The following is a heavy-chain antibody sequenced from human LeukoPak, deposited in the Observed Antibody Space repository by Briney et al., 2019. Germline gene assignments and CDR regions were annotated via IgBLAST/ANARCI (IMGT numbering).Heavy chain of an antibody. Sequence: GGSLRLACAASGFTFSDYYMSWIRQAPGGGLGWVSYISSSGGTIYYAASVKRRFTISRDNAKNSLYLQMNSLRAEDTAVYYCARSPNHCGGDCFEHWGQGTLVTVSS. CDR1: GFTFSDYY. J-gene: IGHJ4*02. CDR2: ISSSGGTI. V-gene: IGHV3-11*01. CDR3: ARSPNHCGGDCFEH. D-gene: IGHD2-21*01.